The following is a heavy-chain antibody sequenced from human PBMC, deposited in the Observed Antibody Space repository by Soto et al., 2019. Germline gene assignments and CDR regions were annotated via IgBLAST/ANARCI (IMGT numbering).Heavy chain of an antibody. Sequence: GGSLRLSCAASGFTFSSYTMNWVRQAPGKGLEWVSSISTSSDYMYYTDSVKGRFTISRDNSKNTLYLQMNNLRVEDTAVYFCAIDEVLVEVVARDYYGMDVWGQGTTVTVSS. V-gene: IGHV3-21*01. CDR3: AIDEVLVEVVARDYYGMDV. J-gene: IGHJ6*02. D-gene: IGHD2-15*01. CDR1: GFTFSSYT. CDR2: ISTSSDYM.